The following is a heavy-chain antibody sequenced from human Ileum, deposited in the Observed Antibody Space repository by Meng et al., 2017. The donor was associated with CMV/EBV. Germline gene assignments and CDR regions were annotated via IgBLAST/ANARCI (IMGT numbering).Heavy chain of an antibody. CDR2: ITKNSGYI. CDR3: AREARSAFGVVTLGFYGLDV. CDR1: GFTFSRHT. D-gene: IGHD3-3*01. J-gene: IGHJ6*02. V-gene: IGHV3-21*01. Sequence: SCATSGFTFSRHTMNWVRQAPGKGLEWVSSITKNSGYIHYADSVKGRFTISRENAMNSLYLQMDSLRAEDTAVYYCAREARSAFGVVTLGFYGLDVWGQGTTVTVSS.